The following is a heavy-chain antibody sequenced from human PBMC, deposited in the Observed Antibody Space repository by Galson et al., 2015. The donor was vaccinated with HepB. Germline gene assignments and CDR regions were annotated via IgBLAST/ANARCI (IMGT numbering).Heavy chain of an antibody. Sequence: SLRLSCAASGFTFSSHNMHWVRQTPGMGLEWLSSIFSGSSSIYYADSVKGRFTVARDDGNNTLFLQMNSLRADDTAVYYCARDQFLVPGFYYYYGIDVWGQGTTVIVSS. CDR2: IFSGSSSI. CDR1: GFTFSSHN. CDR3: ARDQFLVPGFYYYYGIDV. D-gene: IGHD2-8*02. V-gene: IGHV3-21*06. J-gene: IGHJ6*02.